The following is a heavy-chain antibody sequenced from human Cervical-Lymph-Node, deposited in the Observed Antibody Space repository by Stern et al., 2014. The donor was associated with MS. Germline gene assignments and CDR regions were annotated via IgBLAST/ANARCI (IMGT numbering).Heavy chain of an antibody. V-gene: IGHV4-31*03. J-gene: IGHJ6*02. CDR3: AREHYYGAGSQHGMDV. CDR2: ILSSGCT. Sequence: QVQLQESGPGLVKPSQTLSLTCTVSSGSISSGGYDWAWLPQFPRRGLEWIGYILSSGCTFYTPSLKSRVTISLDTSKNQFFLRLTSVTAADSAVYCCAREHYYGAGSQHGMDVWGQGTTVTVSS. D-gene: IGHD3-10*01. CDR1: SGSISSGGYD.